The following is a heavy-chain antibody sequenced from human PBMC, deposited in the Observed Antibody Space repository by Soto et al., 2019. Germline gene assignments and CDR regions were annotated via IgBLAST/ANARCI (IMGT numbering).Heavy chain of an antibody. V-gene: IGHV4-39*01. CDR1: GGSISSSSYY. D-gene: IGHD3-10*01. Sequence: SETLSLTCTVSGGSISSSSYYWGWIRQPPGKGLEWIGSIYYSGSTYYNPSLKSRVTISVDTSKNQFSLKLSSVTAADTAVYYCARPNRITMVRGVIGWFDPWGQGTLVTVS. CDR3: ARPNRITMVRGVIGWFDP. J-gene: IGHJ5*02. CDR2: IYYSGST.